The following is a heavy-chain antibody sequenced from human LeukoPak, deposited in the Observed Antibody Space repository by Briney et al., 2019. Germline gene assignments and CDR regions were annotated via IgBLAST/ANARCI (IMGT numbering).Heavy chain of an antibody. CDR3: AKAQIPHTAVAVHFDY. Sequence: GRSLRLSCAASGFTFDDYAMHWVRQAPGKGLEWVSGISWNSGSIGYADSVKGRFTISRDNAKNSLYLQMNSLRAEDTALYYCAKAQIPHTAVAVHFDYWGQGTLVTVSS. D-gene: IGHD6-19*01. CDR1: GFTFDDYA. J-gene: IGHJ4*02. V-gene: IGHV3-9*01. CDR2: ISWNSGSI.